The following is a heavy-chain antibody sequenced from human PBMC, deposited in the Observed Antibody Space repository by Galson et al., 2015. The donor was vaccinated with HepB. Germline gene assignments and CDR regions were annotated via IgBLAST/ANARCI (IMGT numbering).Heavy chain of an antibody. CDR2: ISYDGRNK. CDR1: GVTFSNYG. D-gene: IGHD6-19*01. CDR3: AKDPYLYSALAGTMAGFDY. J-gene: IGHJ4*02. Sequence: SLRLSCAASGVTFSNYGFHWVRQAPGKGLEWVTVISYDGRNKYYADSVKGRFTISRDNSKNMVYLQMNSLRAVDTALYYCAKDPYLYSALAGTMAGFDYWGQGTLVTVSS. V-gene: IGHV3-30*18.